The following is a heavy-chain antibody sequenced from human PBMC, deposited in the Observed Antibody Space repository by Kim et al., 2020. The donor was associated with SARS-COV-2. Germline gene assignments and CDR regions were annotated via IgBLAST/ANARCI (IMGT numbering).Heavy chain of an antibody. D-gene: IGHD3-22*01. V-gene: IGHV3-30-3*01. CDR3: ARGPTYYYDSSGYSGAFDI. CDR2: ISYDGSNK. CDR1: GFTFSSYA. Sequence: GGSLRLSCAASGFTFSSYAMHWVRQAPGKGLEWVAVISYDGSNKYYADSVKGRFTISRDNSKNTLYLQMNSLRAEDTAVYYCARGPTYYYDSSGYSGAFDIWGQGTMVNVSS. J-gene: IGHJ3*02.